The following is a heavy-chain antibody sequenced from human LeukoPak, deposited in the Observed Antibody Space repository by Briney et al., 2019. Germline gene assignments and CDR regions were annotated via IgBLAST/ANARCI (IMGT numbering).Heavy chain of an antibody. Sequence: HAESLKISCKGSGYSFTSYWIGWVRQMPGKGLEWMGIIFPSDSDTRYNPSFQAQVTIPDNKSISTDYLQWSSQKALDPAKYYCARRVSYSRPRHYFDLWGQGTLVTV. CDR3: ARRVSYSRPRHYFDL. J-gene: IGHJ4*02. CDR1: GYSFTSYW. D-gene: IGHD6-13*01. V-gene: IGHV5-51*01. CDR2: IFPSDSDT.